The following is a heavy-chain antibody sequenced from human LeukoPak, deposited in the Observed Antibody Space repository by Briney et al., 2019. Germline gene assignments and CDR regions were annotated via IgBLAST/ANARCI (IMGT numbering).Heavy chain of an antibody. Sequence: GGSLRLSCAASGFTFSSYSMNWVRQAPGRGLEGVSSISSSSSYIYYADSVKGRFTISRDNAKNSLYLQMNSLRAEDTAVYYCARDRGSEAFDAFDIWGQGTMVTVSS. CDR2: ISSSSSYI. J-gene: IGHJ3*02. CDR3: ARDRGSEAFDAFDI. CDR1: GFTFSSYS. V-gene: IGHV3-21*01. D-gene: IGHD3-16*01.